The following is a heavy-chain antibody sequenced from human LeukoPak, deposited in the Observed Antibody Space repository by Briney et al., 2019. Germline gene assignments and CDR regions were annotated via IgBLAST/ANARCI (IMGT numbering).Heavy chain of an antibody. CDR3: ARAGPYYYDVDDC. CDR1: AYSISSGYY. J-gene: IGHJ4*02. V-gene: IGHV4-38-2*01. CDR2: IYHTGTT. Sequence: PPETLSLTCGVSAYSISSGYYWGWIRQPPGKGLEWIGSIYHTGTTYYNPSLKSRVTISVDTSKNQFSLRLTSVTAADTAVYYCARAGPYYYDVDDCWGQGTLVTVSS. D-gene: IGHD3-22*01.